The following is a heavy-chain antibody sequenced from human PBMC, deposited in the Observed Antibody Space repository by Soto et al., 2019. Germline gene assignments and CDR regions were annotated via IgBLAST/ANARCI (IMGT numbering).Heavy chain of an antibody. V-gene: IGHV4-4*02. Sequence: QVQLQESGPGLVKPSGTLSLTCAVSSGSISSSNWWSWVRQPPGKGLEWIGEIYHSGSTNYNPSLKSRVTISVAKSMNQFSLKLSSVTAADTAVYYCRRRPIYGGSAFDIWGQGTMVTVSS. CDR1: SGSISSSNW. J-gene: IGHJ3*02. CDR3: RRRPIYGGSAFDI. D-gene: IGHD4-17*01. CDR2: IYHSGST.